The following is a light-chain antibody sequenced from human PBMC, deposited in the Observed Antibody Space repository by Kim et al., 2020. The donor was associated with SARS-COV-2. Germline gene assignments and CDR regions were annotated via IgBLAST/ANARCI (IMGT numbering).Light chain of an antibody. V-gene: IGKV1-5*01. CDR3: QEYKSNSWT. CDR2: DAS. J-gene: IGKJ1*01. CDR1: QSINIW. Sequence: GDRVTITCRASQSINIWLAWYQQKPGKAPNLLIYDASNLESGVPSRFSGGGSGTEFTLTISSLQSDDFATYYCQEYKSNSWTFGQGTKVDIK.